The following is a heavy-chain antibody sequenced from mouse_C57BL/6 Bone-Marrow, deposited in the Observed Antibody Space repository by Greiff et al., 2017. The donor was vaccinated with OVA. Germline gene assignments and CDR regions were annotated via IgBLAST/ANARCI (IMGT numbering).Heavy chain of an antibody. V-gene: IGHV1-81*01. Sequence: VQLQQSGAELARPGASVKLSCKASGYTFTSYGISWVKQRTGQGLEWIGEIYPRSGNTYYNEKFKGKATLTADKSSSTAYMELRSLTSEDSAVYYCAREVFYGNYIYAWFAYWGQGTLVTVSA. CDR3: AREVFYGNYIYAWFAY. J-gene: IGHJ3*01. CDR2: IYPRSGNT. CDR1: GYTFTSYG. D-gene: IGHD2-1*01.